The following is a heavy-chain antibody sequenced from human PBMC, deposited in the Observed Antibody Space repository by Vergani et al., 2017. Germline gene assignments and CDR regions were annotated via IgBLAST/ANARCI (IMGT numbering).Heavy chain of an antibody. V-gene: IGHV1-69*01. CDR2: IIPIFGTA. CDR1: GGTFSSYA. D-gene: IGHD3-22*01. Sequence: QVQLVQSGAEVKKPGSSVKVSCKASGGTFSSYAISWVRQAPGQGLEWMGGIIPIFGTANYAQKFPGRVTITADESTSTAYMELSSLRSEDTAVYYCARVAYYYDSSGYPGAFDIWGQGTMVTVSS. CDR3: ARVAYYYDSSGYPGAFDI. J-gene: IGHJ3*02.